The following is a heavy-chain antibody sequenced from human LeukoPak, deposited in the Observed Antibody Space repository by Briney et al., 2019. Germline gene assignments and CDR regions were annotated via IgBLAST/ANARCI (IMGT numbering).Heavy chain of an antibody. V-gene: IGHV4-59*08. J-gene: IGHJ4*02. Sequence: KLSETLSLTCTVSGGSISSYYWSWIRQPPGKGLEWIGYIYYSGSTNYNPSLKSRVTISVDTSKNQFSLKLSSVTAADTAVYYCARHSIVGQWLVPFDYWGQGTLVTVSS. CDR1: GGSISSYY. CDR3: ARHSIVGQWLVPFDY. CDR2: IYYSGST. D-gene: IGHD6-19*01.